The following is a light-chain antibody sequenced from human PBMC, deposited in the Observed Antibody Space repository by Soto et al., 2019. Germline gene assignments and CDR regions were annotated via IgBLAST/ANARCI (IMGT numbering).Light chain of an antibody. V-gene: IGLV1-44*01. CDR1: SSNIGISA. Sequence: QSVLTQPPSASGTPGQRVTISCSGSSSNIGISAVNWYQHLPGTAPKVLIYSNNQRPSGVPDRFSGSKSGTSASLAISGLQSGDEADYLCAAWDDSLKAWVFGGGTKLTVL. CDR2: SNN. J-gene: IGLJ3*02. CDR3: AAWDDSLKAWV.